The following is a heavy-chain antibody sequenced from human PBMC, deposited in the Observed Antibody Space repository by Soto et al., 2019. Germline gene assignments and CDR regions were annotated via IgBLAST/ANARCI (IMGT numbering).Heavy chain of an antibody. CDR3: ARVVTVVKSFHYWYFDL. CDR2: IIPIFGTT. CDR1: GGTFSTYA. J-gene: IGHJ2*01. V-gene: IGHV1-69*13. Sequence: ASVKVSCKASGGTFSTYAISWVRQAPGQGLEWMGGIIPIFGTTNYAQKFQGRVTITADESTSTAYMELSSLRSEDTAVYYCARVVTVVKSFHYWYFDLWGRGTLVTVS. D-gene: IGHD2-15*01.